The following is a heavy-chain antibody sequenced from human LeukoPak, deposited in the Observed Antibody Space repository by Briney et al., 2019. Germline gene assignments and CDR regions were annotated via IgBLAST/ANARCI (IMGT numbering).Heavy chain of an antibody. V-gene: IGHV3-23*01. J-gene: IGHJ4*02. D-gene: IGHD3-10*01. CDR2: ISGSGSIT. CDR3: AKGSSYYGSGSHLDY. CDR1: GFTFSSYA. Sequence: PGGSLRLSCAASGFTFSSYAMNWVRQAPGKGLEWVSAISGSGSITYYADSVKGRFTISRDNSKNTLYLQMNSLRAEDTAVYYCAKGSSYYGSGSHLDYWGQGTLVTVSS.